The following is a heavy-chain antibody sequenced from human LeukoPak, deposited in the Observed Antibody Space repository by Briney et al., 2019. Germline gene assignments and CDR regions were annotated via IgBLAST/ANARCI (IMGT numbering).Heavy chain of an antibody. V-gene: IGHV3-23*01. CDR1: GFTFSSYA. Sequence: PGGSLRLSCAASGFTFSSYAMNWVRQAPGKGLEWVSTISGSGGSTYYADSVKGRFTISRDNSKNTLYLQMNSLRAGDTAVYHCAKQGYCSGGSCYPWYFDHWGQGTLVTVSS. D-gene: IGHD2-15*01. CDR3: AKQGYCSGGSCYPWYFDH. J-gene: IGHJ4*02. CDR2: ISGSGGST.